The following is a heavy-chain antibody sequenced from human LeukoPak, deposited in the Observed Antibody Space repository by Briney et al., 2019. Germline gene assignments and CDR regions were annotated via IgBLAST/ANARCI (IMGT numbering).Heavy chain of an antibody. Sequence: GGSLRLSCAASGFTFSSYTMSWVRQAPGKGLEWVSTITTSDGNTYYADSVKGRFTVSRDNSKNTLFLQMTSLRAEDTAVYYCAKDGGLWVSAHWGDSWGRGTLVTVSS. CDR3: AKDGGLWVSAHWGDS. CDR2: ITTSDGNT. J-gene: IGHJ4*02. D-gene: IGHD7-27*01. V-gene: IGHV3-23*01. CDR1: GFTFSSYT.